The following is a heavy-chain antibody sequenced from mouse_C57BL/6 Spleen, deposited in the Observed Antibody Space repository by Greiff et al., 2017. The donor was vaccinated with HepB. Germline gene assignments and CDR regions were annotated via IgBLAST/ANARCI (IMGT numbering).Heavy chain of an antibody. D-gene: IGHD1-1*01. CDR2: ISAGGSYT. V-gene: IGHV5-4*01. CDR3: ARDQNDYGSIFAY. CDR1: GFTFSSYA. Sequence: EVMLVESGGGLVKPGGSLKLSCAASGFTFSSYAMSWVRQTPEKRLEWVATISAGGSYTYYPDNVKGRFTISRDNAKNNLYLQMSHLKSEDTAMYYCARDQNDYGSIFAYWGQGTLVTVSA. J-gene: IGHJ3*01.